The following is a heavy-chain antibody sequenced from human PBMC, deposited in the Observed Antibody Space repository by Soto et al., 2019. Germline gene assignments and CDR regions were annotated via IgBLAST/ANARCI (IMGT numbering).Heavy chain of an antibody. CDR3: ASDGSSGWNYFDY. CDR2: ISSSSRSI. J-gene: IGHJ4*02. CDR1: GFTFSSYS. Sequence: EMQLVESGGGLVQPGGSLRLSCAASGFTFSSYSMNWVRQAPGKGLEWVSYISSSSRSIQYADSVKGRFTVSRDNVKKSMKLQMNSLRDEDTAVYYCASDGSSGWNYFDYWDQGILVTVSS. D-gene: IGHD6-19*01. V-gene: IGHV3-48*02.